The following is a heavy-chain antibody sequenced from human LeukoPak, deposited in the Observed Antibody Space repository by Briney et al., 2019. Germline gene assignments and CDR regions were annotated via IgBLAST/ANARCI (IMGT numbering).Heavy chain of an antibody. J-gene: IGHJ4*02. CDR3: ARAGDYVIVDY. V-gene: IGHV4-59*06. D-gene: IGHD4-17*01. Sequence: PSETLSLTCTVSGGSINTYYWNWIRQHPGKGLEWIGYIYYNGSPYYNPSLKSRVTISVDTSKNQFSLKLSSVTAADTAVYYCARAGDYVIVDYWGQGTLVTVSS. CDR2: IYYNGSP. CDR1: GGSINTYY.